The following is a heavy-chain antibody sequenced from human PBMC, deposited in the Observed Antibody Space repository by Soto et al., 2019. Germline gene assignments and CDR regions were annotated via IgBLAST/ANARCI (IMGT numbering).Heavy chain of an antibody. CDR2: VSSDGTRT. CDR1: GFTFRTYF. V-gene: IGHV3-30-3*01. D-gene: IGHD2-2*01. CDR3: ARDVWHCGSNSCYFYGMDV. Sequence: PGGSLRLSCAGSGFTFRTYFVHWVRQAPGKGLEWVAVVSSDGTRTYYADSVKGRFTISRDNSMDTMFMQMNSLRVEDTAVYYCARDVWHCGSNSCYFYGMDVWGQGTTVTVS. J-gene: IGHJ6*02.